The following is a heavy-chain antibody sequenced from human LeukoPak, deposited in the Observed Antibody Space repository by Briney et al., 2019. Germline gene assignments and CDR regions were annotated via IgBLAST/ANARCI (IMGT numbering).Heavy chain of an antibody. Sequence: GGSLRLSCAASGFILSDYWMSWVRQAPGKGLEWVADIKQDGSEEYYVDSVKGRFTISRDNAKNSLFLQMNSLRAKDTAVYYCARGPYSRDNFDYWGQGTLVTVSS. V-gene: IGHV3-7*03. CDR2: IKQDGSEE. CDR1: GFILSDYW. D-gene: IGHD6-13*01. J-gene: IGHJ4*02. CDR3: ARGPYSRDNFDY.